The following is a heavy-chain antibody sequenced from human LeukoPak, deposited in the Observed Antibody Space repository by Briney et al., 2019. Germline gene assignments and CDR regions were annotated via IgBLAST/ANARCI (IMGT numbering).Heavy chain of an antibody. CDR3: ARGSYDILTGYFNWFDP. D-gene: IGHD3-9*01. CDR2: ISAYSGNT. CDR1: GYTFTSYG. J-gene: IGHJ5*02. V-gene: IGHV1-18*04. Sequence: GASVKVSCKASGYTFTSYGISWVRQAPRQGLEWMGWISAYSGNTNYAQKLQGRVTMTTDTSTSTAYMELRSLRSDDTAVYYCARGSYDILTGYFNWFDPWGQGTLVTVSS.